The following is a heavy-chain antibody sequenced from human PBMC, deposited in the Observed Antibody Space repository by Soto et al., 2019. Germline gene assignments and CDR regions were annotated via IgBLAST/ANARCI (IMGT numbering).Heavy chain of an antibody. CDR1: GYTFTSYY. CDR3: ARYQYWSGYLDA. Sequence: EASVKVSCKASGYTFTSYYMHWVRQAPGQGLEWMGIINPSGGSTSYAQKFQGRVTMTRDTSTSTAYMELSRLTSDDTAVYYCARYQYWSGYLDAWGKGTTVTVSS. CDR2: INPSGGST. J-gene: IGHJ6*04. V-gene: IGHV1-46*01. D-gene: IGHD3-3*01.